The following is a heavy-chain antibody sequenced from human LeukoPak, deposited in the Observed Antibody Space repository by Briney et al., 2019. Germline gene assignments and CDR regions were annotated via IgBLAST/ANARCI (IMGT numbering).Heavy chain of an antibody. CDR1: GYTFTSFY. D-gene: IGHD4-17*01. V-gene: IGHV1-46*01. CDR3: ARGPFYGDYDLYDY. CDR2: INPSGGST. Sequence: ASVKVSCEASGYTFTSFYMHCVRHAPGQGLEWRGIINPSGGSTSYAQKFQGRVTMTRDTSTSTVYMELSSPRSEDTAVYYCARGPFYGDYDLYDYWGQGTLVTVSS. J-gene: IGHJ4*02.